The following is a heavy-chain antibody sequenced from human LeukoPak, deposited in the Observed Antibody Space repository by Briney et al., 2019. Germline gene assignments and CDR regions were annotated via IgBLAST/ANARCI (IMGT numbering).Heavy chain of an antibody. D-gene: IGHD3-22*01. V-gene: IGHV3-7*01. Sequence: PGGSLRLSCAASGFTFSSYWMSWVRQAPGKGLEWVVNINQDGSEKYYVDSVKGRFTISRDNAKNSLYLQMNSLRAEDTAVYYCAREGYYYDSSGYYPFDYWGQGTLVTVSS. J-gene: IGHJ4*02. CDR1: GFTFSSYW. CDR3: AREGYYYDSSGYYPFDY. CDR2: INQDGSEK.